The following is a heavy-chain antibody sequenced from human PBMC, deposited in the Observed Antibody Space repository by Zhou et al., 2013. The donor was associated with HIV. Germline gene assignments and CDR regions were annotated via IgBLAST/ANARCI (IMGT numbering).Heavy chain of an antibody. CDR3: ATAGRDCSGGSCRYYYYYMDV. Sequence: QVQLMQSGGEVKKPGTSVKVSCKASGYSFSTYGINWVRQAPGQGLEWMGWISGYNDNRKYAQKLQGRVTMTTDTSTTTAYMELRSLKSDDTAIYYCATAGRDCSGGSCRYYYYYMDVWGKGTTVTVSS. CDR1: GYSFSTYG. J-gene: IGHJ6*03. CDR2: ISGYNDNR. V-gene: IGHV1-18*01. D-gene: IGHD2-15*01.